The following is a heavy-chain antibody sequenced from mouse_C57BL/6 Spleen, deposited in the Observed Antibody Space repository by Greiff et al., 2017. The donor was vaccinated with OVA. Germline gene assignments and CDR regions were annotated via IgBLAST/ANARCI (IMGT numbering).Heavy chain of an antibody. V-gene: IGHV1-15*01. CDR2: IDPETGGT. CDR1: GYTFTDYE. CDR3: TRRDDGYYYAMDY. Sequence: QVQLKESGAELVRPGASVTLSCKASGYTFTDYEMHWVKQTPVHGLEWIGAIDPETGGTAYNQKFKGKAILTADKSSSTAYMELRSLTSEDSAVYYCTRRDDGYYYAMDYWGQGTSVTVSS. J-gene: IGHJ4*01. D-gene: IGHD2-3*01.